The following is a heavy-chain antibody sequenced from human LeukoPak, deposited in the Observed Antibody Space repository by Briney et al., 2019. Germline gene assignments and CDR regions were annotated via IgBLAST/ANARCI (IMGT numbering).Heavy chain of an antibody. CDR2: ISWNSGSK. J-gene: IGHJ4*02. D-gene: IGHD6-19*01. CDR1: RFTFDDYA. Sequence: GGSLRLSCAASRFTFDDYAMHWVRQAPGKGLEWVSGISWNSGSKGYADSVKGRFTISRDNAKNSLYLQMNSLRAEDTALYYCAKAPSYSSGYDYWGQGTLVTVSS. CDR3: AKAPSYSSGYDY. V-gene: IGHV3-9*01.